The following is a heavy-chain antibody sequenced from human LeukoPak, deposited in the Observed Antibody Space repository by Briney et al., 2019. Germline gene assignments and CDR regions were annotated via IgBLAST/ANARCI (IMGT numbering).Heavy chain of an antibody. V-gene: IGHV4-39*07. CDR2: IYHSGST. Sequence: SETLSLTCTVSSSSISTSNYYWGWVRQPPGKALEWIGSIYHSGSTYYNPSLKSRVTISVDTSKNQFSLKLSSVTAADTAVYYCAAVPNYYDYWFDPWGQGTLVTVSS. CDR3: AAVPNYYDYWFDP. J-gene: IGHJ5*02. D-gene: IGHD3-22*01. CDR1: SSSISTSNYY.